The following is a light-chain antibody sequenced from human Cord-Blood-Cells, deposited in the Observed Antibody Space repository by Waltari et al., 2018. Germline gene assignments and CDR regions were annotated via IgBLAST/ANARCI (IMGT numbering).Light chain of an antibody. CDR1: SRDAGGYND. J-gene: IGLJ1*01. CDR3: CSYAGSYTYV. Sequence: SALTQPRSVSGSPGPSVTTSCTGTSRDAGGYNDVSWYQQHPGKAPKLMIYDVSKRPSGVPDRFSGSKSGNTASLTISGLQSEDEADYYCCSYAGSYTYVFGTGTKVTVL. CDR2: DVS. V-gene: IGLV2-11*01.